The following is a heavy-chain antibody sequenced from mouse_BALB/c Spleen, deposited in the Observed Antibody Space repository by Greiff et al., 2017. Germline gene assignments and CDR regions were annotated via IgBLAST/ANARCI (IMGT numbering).Heavy chain of an antibody. J-gene: IGHJ3*01. V-gene: IGHV14-4*02. Sequence: VQLQQSGPELVKPGASVKMSCKASGYTFTSYVMHWVKQRPEQGLEWIGWIDPENGDTEYAPKFQGKATMTADTSSNTAYLQLSSLTSEDTAVYYCNALRFAYWGQGTLVTVSA. CDR3: NALRFAY. CDR2: IDPENGDT. D-gene: IGHD2-12*01. CDR1: GYTFTSYV.